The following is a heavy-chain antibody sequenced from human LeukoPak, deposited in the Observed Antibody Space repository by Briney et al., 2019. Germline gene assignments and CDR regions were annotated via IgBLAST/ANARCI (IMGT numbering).Heavy chain of an antibody. Sequence: GGSPRLSCAASGFTFSSYWMSWVRQAPGKGLEWVANIKQDGSKKYYVDSGKGRFTISRDNAKNSLYLQMNSLRADDTAVNHCTRCIFSRYSGSRYYFDYWGQGTLVTVSS. CDR1: GFTFSSYW. CDR2: IKQDGSKK. V-gene: IGHV3-7*04. J-gene: IGHJ4*02. D-gene: IGHD1-26*01. CDR3: TRCIFSRYSGSRYYFDY.